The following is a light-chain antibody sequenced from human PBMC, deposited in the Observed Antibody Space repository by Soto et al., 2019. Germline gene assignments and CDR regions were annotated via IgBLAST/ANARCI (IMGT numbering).Light chain of an antibody. CDR3: SSLTTNFTYV. J-gene: IGLJ1*01. CDR1: SSDVGAYNY. Sequence: QSVLSQPASVSGSPGQSVAISCTGTSSDVGAYNYVSWYQQHPGKAPKLLLSEVSNRPSGVSDRFSGSKSGNTASLTISGLQAEDEADYYCSSLTTNFTYVFGTGTKV. V-gene: IGLV2-14*01. CDR2: EVS.